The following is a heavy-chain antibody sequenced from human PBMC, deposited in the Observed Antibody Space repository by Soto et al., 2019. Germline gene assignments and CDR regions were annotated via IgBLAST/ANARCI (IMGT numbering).Heavy chain of an antibody. D-gene: IGHD2-2*01. J-gene: IGHJ4*02. CDR2: INHSGST. CDR1: GGSFSGYY. Sequence: SETLSLTCAVYGGSFSGYYWSWIRQPPGKGLEWIGEINHSGSTNYNPSLKSRVTISVDTSKNQFSLKLSSVTAADTAVYYCARGRVVVVPAAKKRFDYWGQGTLVNVSS. CDR3: ARGRVVVVPAAKKRFDY. V-gene: IGHV4-34*01.